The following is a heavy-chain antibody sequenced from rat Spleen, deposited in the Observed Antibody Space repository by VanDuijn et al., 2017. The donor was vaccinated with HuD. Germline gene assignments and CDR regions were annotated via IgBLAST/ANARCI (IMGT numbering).Heavy chain of an antibody. CDR2: ISYDGTAT. CDR3: TTGGALAY. CDR1: NYD. D-gene: IGHD4-3*01. J-gene: IGHJ3*01. Sequence: NYDMAWVRQAPTKGLEWVASISYDGTATYYRDSVKGRFTLSRDNAKSTLYLQMGSLRSEDTATYYCTTGGALAYWGQGTLVTVSS. V-gene: IGHV5-29*01.